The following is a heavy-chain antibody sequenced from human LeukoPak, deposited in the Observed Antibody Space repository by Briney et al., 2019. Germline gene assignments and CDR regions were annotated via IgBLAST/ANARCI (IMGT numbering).Heavy chain of an antibody. Sequence: ASVNVCCKGSGYTLTELSMHWVRQAPGKVLEWMGRFDREDGDTIYGQKFQGRVTITAAESTRTAHIELSSLRSEDTAVYYSASSRPRLDFGYYWGQGTLVTVSS. CDR2: FDREDGDT. V-gene: IGHV1-24*01. CDR1: GYTLTELS. D-gene: IGHD1-1*01. J-gene: IGHJ4*02. CDR3: ASSRPRLDFGYY.